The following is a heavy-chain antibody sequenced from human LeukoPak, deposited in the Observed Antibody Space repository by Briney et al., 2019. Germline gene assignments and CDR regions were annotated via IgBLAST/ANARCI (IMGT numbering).Heavy chain of an antibody. V-gene: IGHV3-23*01. Sequence: GGSLRLSCAASGFTFSSYAMSWVRQAPGKGLEWVSTIADSDGRTYYADSVKGRFTISRDNSKNTLSLQMNSLRAEDTAVYYCARDGYDYGDYGLAAEYFQHWAQGTLVTVSS. J-gene: IGHJ1*01. D-gene: IGHD4-17*01. CDR2: IADSDGRT. CDR3: ARDGYDYGDYGLAAEYFQH. CDR1: GFTFSSYA.